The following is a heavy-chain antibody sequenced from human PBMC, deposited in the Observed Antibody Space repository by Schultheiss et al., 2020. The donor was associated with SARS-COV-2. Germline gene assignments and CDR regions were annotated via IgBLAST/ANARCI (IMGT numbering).Heavy chain of an antibody. V-gene: IGHV4-4*02. J-gene: IGHJ4*02. CDR2: VYHSGST. CDR1: GDSISNSNW. CDR3: ARGNDFVYFFDS. D-gene: IGHD3-3*01. Sequence: SETLSLTCAVSGDSISNSNWWSWVRQSPGKGLEWIGEVYHSGSTNYNPSLKSRVTISVDTSKNQFSLKLSSVTAADTAIYYCARGNDFVYFFDSWGQGTLVTVSS.